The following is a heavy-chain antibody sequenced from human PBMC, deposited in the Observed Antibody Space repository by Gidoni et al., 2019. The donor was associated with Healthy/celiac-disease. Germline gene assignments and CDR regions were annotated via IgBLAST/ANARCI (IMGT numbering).Heavy chain of an antibody. V-gene: IGHV3-9*01. CDR3: AKDGAGGDYDYYYGMDV. Sequence: EVQLVESGGGLVQPGRSLRLSCAASGFTFDDYAMHWVRQAPGKGLEWVSGISWNSGSIGYADSVKGRFTISRDNAKNSLYLQMNSLRAEDTALYYCAKDGAGGDYDYYYGMDVWGQGTTVTVSS. D-gene: IGHD2-8*02. CDR2: ISWNSGSI. J-gene: IGHJ6*02. CDR1: GFTFDDYA.